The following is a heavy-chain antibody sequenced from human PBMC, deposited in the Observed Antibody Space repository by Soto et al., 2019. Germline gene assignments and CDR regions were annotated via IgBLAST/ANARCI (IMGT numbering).Heavy chain of an antibody. CDR2: ISLISGTL. J-gene: IGHJ4*02. CDR3: AKDAHYYDSSGYIDY. V-gene: IGHV3-9*01. Sequence: EVQLVESGGGLVQPGRSLRLSCAASGFTFDDYAMHWVRQAPGKGLEWVSSISLISGTLGYADSVKGRFTISRDNAKNSLYLQMNSLRAEDTALYYCAKDAHYYDSSGYIDYWGQGTLVTVSS. CDR1: GFTFDDYA. D-gene: IGHD3-22*01.